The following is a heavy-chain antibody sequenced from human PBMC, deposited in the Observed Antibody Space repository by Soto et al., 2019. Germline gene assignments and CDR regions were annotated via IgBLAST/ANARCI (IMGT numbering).Heavy chain of an antibody. V-gene: IGHV4-59*08. J-gene: IGHJ4*02. CDR1: GGSISSYY. CDR2: IYYSGST. D-gene: IGHD4-17*01. CDR3: ARRYGHCFEY. Sequence: SETLSLTCTVSGGSISSYYWSWIRQPPGRGLEWIGYIYYSGSTNYNPSLKSRVTISVDTSKNQLSLKLSSVTAADTAVYYCARRYGHCFEYWGQGTLVTVSS.